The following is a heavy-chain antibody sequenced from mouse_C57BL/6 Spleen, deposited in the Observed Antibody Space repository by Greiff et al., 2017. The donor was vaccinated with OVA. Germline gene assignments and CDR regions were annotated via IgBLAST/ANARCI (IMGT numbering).Heavy chain of an antibody. Sequence: EVMLVESGGGLVQPKGSLKLSCAASGFSFNTYAMNWVRQAPGKGLEWVARIRRKSNNYATYYADSVKDRFTISRDDSESMLYLQMNNLKTEDTAMYYCVRRDNYAFAYWGQGTLVTVSA. CDR3: VRRDNYAFAY. D-gene: IGHD1-3*01. J-gene: IGHJ3*01. CDR1: GFSFNTYA. CDR2: IRRKSNNYAT. V-gene: IGHV10-1*01.